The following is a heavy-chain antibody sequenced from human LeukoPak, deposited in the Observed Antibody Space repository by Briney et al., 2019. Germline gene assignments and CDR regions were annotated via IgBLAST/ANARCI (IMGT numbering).Heavy chain of an antibody. J-gene: IGHJ4*02. CDR3: AKDHTSYGIYQSPDY. D-gene: IGHD5-18*01. CDR2: ISYDGSNK. V-gene: IGHV3-30*18. CDR1: GFTFSSYG. Sequence: GRSLRLSCAASGFTFSSYGMHWVRQAPGKGLEWVAVISYDGSNKYYADSVKGRFTISRDNSKNTLYLQMNSLRAEDTAVYYCAKDHTSYGIYQSPDYWGQGTLVTVSS.